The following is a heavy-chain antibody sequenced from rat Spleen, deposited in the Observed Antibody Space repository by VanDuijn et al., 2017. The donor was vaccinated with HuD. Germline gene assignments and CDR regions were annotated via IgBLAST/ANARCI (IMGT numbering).Heavy chain of an antibody. J-gene: IGHJ2*01. Sequence: EVRLVESGGGLVRPGRSLKLSCAASGFTFSDYNMAWVRQAPKKGLEWVATISYDGSSTYYRDSVKGRFTISRDNAKSTLYLQMDSLRSEDTATYYCARQGTRWYYFDYWGQGVMVTVSS. CDR3: ARQGTRWYYFDY. D-gene: IGHD1-1*01. CDR1: GFTFSDYN. CDR2: ISYDGSST. V-gene: IGHV5-7*01.